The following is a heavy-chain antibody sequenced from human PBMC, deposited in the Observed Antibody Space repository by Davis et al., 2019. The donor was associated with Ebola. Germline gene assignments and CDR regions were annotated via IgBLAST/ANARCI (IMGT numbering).Heavy chain of an antibody. J-gene: IGHJ4*02. Sequence: GESLKISCAASGFTFSSYEMNWVRQAPGEGLEWVANIKEDGTEKYYVDSVKGRFTISRDNAKNSLYLQMNSLRVEDTAVYFCVREGDILTGSFDHWGLGSLVTVSS. CDR3: VREGDILTGSFDH. V-gene: IGHV3-7*01. CDR1: GFTFSSYE. D-gene: IGHD3-9*01. CDR2: IKEDGTEK.